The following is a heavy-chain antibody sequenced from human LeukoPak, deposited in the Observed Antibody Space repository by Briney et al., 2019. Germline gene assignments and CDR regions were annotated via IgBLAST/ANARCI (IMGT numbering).Heavy chain of an antibody. CDR1: GFTFDDYA. CDR2: ISWSSGSI. CDR3: AKVGTYYYDSRQEGAFDI. Sequence: PGGSLRLSCAASGFTFDDYAMHWVRQAPGKGLEWVSGISWSSGSIGYADSVKGRFTISRDNAKNSLYLQMNSLRAEDTALYYCAKVGTYYYDSRQEGAFDIWGQGTMVTVSS. D-gene: IGHD3-22*01. V-gene: IGHV3-9*01. J-gene: IGHJ3*02.